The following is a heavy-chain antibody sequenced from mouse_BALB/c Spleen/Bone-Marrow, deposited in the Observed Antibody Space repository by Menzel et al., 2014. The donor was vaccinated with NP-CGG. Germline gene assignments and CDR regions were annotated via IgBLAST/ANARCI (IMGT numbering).Heavy chain of an antibody. V-gene: IGHV5-9-2*01. CDR1: GFTFSSYG. CDR2: ISGGGSYT. J-gene: IGHJ2*01. D-gene: IGHD1-1*01. CDR3: ARQAGGSGYFDY. Sequence: EVKLMESGGGLVKPGGSLKLSCAASGFTFSSYGMSWVRQTPEKRLEWVATISGGGSYTYYPDSAKGRFTISRDNAKNNLYLQMSSLRSEDTALYYCARQAGGSGYFDYWGQGTTLTVSS.